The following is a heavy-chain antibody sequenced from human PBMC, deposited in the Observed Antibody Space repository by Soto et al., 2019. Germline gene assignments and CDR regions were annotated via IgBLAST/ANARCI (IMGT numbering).Heavy chain of an antibody. CDR2: FDPEDGET. CDR1: GYTLTELS. V-gene: IGHV1-24*01. J-gene: IGHJ4*02. Sequence: ASVKVSCKVSGYTLTELSMHWVRQAPGKGLEWMGGFDPEDGETIYAQKFQGRVTMTEDTSTDTAYMELSSLRSEDTAVYYCVTSYYGDSFLFDYWGQGTLVTVSS. CDR3: VTSYYGDSFLFDY. D-gene: IGHD4-17*01.